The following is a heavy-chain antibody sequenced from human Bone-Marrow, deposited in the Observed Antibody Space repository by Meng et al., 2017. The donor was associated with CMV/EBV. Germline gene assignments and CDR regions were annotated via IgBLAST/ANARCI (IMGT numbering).Heavy chain of an antibody. CDR2: LNPNTGGT. J-gene: IGHJ6*02. V-gene: IGHV1-2*02. CDR3: ARGGLGHYYYGIDV. Sequence: ASVKVSCKPSGYTLTDYYIHWARQAPGQGLEWMGWLNPNTGGTIYAQKFQGRVTMTRDTSINTAYIDLSGLRSDDTAIYYCARGGLGHYYYGIDVWGLGTTVTVSS. CDR1: GYTLTDYY.